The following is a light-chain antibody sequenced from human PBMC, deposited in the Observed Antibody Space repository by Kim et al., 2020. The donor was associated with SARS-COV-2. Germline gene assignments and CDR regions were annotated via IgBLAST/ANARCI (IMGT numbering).Light chain of an antibody. Sequence: VGDTVSITCRARQDIKTWLAWYQHKPGKAPKLVIFGASSLESGVPLRFSGSGSGTDFTLTINSLQPEDFATYYCQQSNRFLPLTLGGGTKVDIK. J-gene: IGKJ4*01. CDR2: GAS. V-gene: IGKV1-12*01. CDR3: QQSNRFLPLT. CDR1: QDIKTW.